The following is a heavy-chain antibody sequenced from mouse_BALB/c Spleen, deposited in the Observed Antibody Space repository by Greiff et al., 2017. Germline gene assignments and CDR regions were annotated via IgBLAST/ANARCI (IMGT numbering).Heavy chain of an antibody. D-gene: IGHD2-4*01. CDR3: ARHGPYDYDKAWFAY. CDR2: ISSGGSYT. Sequence: EGMLVESGGDLVKPGGSLKLSCAASGFTFSSYGMSWVRQTPDKRLEWVATISSGGSYTYYPDSVKGRFTISRDNAKNTLYLQMSSLKSEDTAMYYCARHGPYDYDKAWFAYWGQGTLVTVSA. J-gene: IGHJ3*01. V-gene: IGHV5-6*01. CDR1: GFTFSSYG.